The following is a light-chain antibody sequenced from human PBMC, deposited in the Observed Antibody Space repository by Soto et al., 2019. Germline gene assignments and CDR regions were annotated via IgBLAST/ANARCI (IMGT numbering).Light chain of an antibody. CDR3: QQYGASPLFT. CDR2: GAS. Sequence: EVVLTQSPGTLSLSPGERATLSCRASQGVTTAYLAWYQHKPGQAPRLLIYGASNRATVIPDRFSGSGSGTDFTLTISRLEPEDFAVYSCQQYGASPLFTFGPGTKVDLK. J-gene: IGKJ3*01. CDR1: QGVTTAY. V-gene: IGKV3-20*01.